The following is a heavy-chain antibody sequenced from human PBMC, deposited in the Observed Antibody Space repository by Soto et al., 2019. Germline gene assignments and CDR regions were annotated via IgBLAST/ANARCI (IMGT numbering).Heavy chain of an antibody. CDR3: ARLPLNWGNIDY. J-gene: IGHJ4*02. CDR1: GGSISSSSYY. CDR2: IYYSGST. Sequence: SETLSLTCTVSGGSISSSSYYWGWIRQPPGKGLEWIGSIYYSGSTYYNPSLKSRVTISVDTSKNQFSLKLSSVTAADTAVYYCARLPLNWGNIDYWGQGTLVTVSS. D-gene: IGHD7-27*01. V-gene: IGHV4-39*01.